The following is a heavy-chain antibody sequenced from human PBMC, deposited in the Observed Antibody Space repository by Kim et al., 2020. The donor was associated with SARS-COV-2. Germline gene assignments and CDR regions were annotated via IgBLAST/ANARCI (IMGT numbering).Heavy chain of an antibody. CDR3: AKDLVRWLEDQYQFDN. Sequence: GGSLRLSCAASGFTFSNYAMHWVRQSPGKGPEWVAVTTYDGGKQYYADSVRGRFTISRDNSKNTLYLQMNSLRLEDTAVYYCAKDLVRWLEDQYQFDNWG. V-gene: IGHV3-30*18. D-gene: IGHD5-12*01. CDR1: GFTFSNYA. CDR2: TTYDGGKQ. J-gene: IGHJ5*01.